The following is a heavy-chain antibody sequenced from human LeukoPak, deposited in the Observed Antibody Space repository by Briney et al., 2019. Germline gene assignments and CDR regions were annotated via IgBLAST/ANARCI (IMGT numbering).Heavy chain of an antibody. J-gene: IGHJ5*02. CDR3: ARDTVDYYGSGSP. V-gene: IGHV4-59*12. CDR1: GGSISSYY. D-gene: IGHD3-10*01. Sequence: SETLSLTCTVSGGSISSYYWSWIRQPPGKGLEWIGYIYHSGSTYYNPSLKSRVTISVDRSKNQFSLKLSSVTAADTAVYYCARDTVDYYGSGSPWGQGTLVTVSS. CDR2: IYHSGST.